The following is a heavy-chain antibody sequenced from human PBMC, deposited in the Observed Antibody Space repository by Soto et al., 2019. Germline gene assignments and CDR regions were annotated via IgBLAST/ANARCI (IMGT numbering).Heavy chain of an antibody. CDR2: IYYSGST. V-gene: IGHV4-39*01. J-gene: IGHJ6*03. CDR1: GGSISSSSYY. Sequence: SETLSLTCTVSGGSISSSSYYWGWIRQPPGKGLEWIGSIYYSGSTYYNPSLKSRVTISVDTSKNQFSLKLSSVTAADTAVYYCARQRSQIKPYYYYYMDVWGKGTTVTVSS. CDR3: ARQRSQIKPYYYYYMDV.